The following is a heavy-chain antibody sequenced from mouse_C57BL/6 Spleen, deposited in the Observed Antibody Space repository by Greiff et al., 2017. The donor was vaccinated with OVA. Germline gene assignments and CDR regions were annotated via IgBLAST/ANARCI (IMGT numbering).Heavy chain of an antibody. CDR1: GYTFTSSW. CDR3: ARANYYYGSRYWYFDV. CDR2: IDPSDSYT. Sequence: QVQLQQPVAELVMPGASVKLSCKASGYTFTSSWMHWVKQRPGQGLEWIGEIDPSDSYTNYNQKFKGKSTLTVDKSSSTAYMQLSSLTSEDSAVYYCARANYYYGSRYWYFDVWGTGTTVTVSS. J-gene: IGHJ1*03. V-gene: IGHV1-69*01. D-gene: IGHD1-1*01.